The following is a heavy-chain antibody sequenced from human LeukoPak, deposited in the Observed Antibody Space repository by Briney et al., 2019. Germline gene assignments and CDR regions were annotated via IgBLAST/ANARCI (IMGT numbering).Heavy chain of an antibody. Sequence: PGGSLRLSCAASGFTFDDYGMSWVRQAPGKGLEWVSGINWNGGSTGYADSVKGRFTISRDNAKNSLYLQMNSLRAEDTALYDCARDYSSGWYDAFDIWGQGTMVTVSS. D-gene: IGHD6-19*01. CDR1: GFTFDDYG. V-gene: IGHV3-20*01. CDR3: ARDYSSGWYDAFDI. J-gene: IGHJ3*02. CDR2: INWNGGST.